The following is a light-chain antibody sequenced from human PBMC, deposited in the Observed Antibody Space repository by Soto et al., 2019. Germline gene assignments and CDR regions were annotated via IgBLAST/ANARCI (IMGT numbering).Light chain of an antibody. V-gene: IGLV1-44*01. CDR1: SSNIGSNT. Sequence: QSVLTQPPSASGTPGQRVTISCSGSSSNIGSNTVNWYQQLPGTAPKLLIYSNNQRPSGAPDRFSGSKSGTSASLAISGLQSEDEADYYCAAWDDSLNGPVFGTGTKGTVL. CDR3: AAWDDSLNGPV. CDR2: SNN. J-gene: IGLJ1*01.